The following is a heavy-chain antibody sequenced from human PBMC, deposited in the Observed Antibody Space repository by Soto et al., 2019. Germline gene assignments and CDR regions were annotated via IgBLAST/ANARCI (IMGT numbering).Heavy chain of an antibody. Sequence: PSETLSLTCTVSGGSISSHDWCSLVRQPPGKALEWIGEIHHGGGTNYKPPLRRRLTITKDTSKNQVVLTMTNMDPVDTATYFCALPRGCMYGLYYWFGPWGQGTLGTGSS. CDR3: ALPRGCMYGLYYWFGP. D-gene: IGHD5-18*01. V-gene: IGHV4-4*02. J-gene: IGHJ5*02. CDR1: GGSISSHDW. CDR2: IHHGGGT.